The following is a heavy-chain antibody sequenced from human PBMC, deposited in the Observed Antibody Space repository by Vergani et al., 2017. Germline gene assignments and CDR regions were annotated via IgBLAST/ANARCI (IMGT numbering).Heavy chain of an antibody. V-gene: IGHV2-26*01. CDR1: GFSLSNARMG. CDR3: ARTFITYYDLWSGYYMSSYDYYVDV. CDR2: IFSNDKK. J-gene: IGHJ6*03. D-gene: IGHD3-3*01. Sequence: QVTLKESGPVLVKPTETLTLTCTVSGFSLSNARMGVSWIRQPPGKALEWLAHIFSNDKKSYSTSLKSRLTISKDTSKSQVVLTMTNMDPVDTATYYCARTFITYYDLWSGYYMSSYDYYVDVGGKGPTVTV.